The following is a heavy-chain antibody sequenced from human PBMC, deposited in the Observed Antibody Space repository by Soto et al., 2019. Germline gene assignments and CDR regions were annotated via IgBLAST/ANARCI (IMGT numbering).Heavy chain of an antibody. Sequence: PSGSLTLSCAASGGTFCSHAMCWVCQAQRKGLEWVSAVSVSGGSTYYADSVMGRLTISRDNSNNTLYLQMISLRAEATAVEYYTKELEYCGGACYSGAFDISGQGTIVSVSS. V-gene: IGHV3-23*01. CDR1: GGTFCSHA. CDR3: TKELEYCGGACYSGAFDI. CDR2: VSVSGGST. D-gene: IGHD2-21*02. J-gene: IGHJ3*02.